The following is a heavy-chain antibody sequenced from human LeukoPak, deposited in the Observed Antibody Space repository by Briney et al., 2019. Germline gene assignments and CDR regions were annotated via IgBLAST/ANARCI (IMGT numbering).Heavy chain of an antibody. CDR3: AKALGSNYYYYMDV. CDR1: GFTFSSYS. J-gene: IGHJ6*03. D-gene: IGHD7-27*01. Sequence: HPGGSLRLSCAASGFTFSSYSMNWVRQAPGKGLEWVSAISGSGSSTYYADSVKGRFTISRDNSKNTLYLQMNSLRAEDTAVYYCAKALGSNYYYYMDVWGKGTTVTVSS. CDR2: ISGSGSST. V-gene: IGHV3-23*01.